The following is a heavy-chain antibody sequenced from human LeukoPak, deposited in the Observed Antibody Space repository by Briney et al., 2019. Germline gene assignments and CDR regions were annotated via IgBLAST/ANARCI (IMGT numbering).Heavy chain of an antibody. Sequence: GGALRLSWAAPGFTFSSYGRHWVRQAPGKGLEWVAVISYDGSNKYYADSAKGRFTISRDNSKNTLYLQMNSLRAEDTAVYYCAKLREPFDYWGQGTLVTVSS. J-gene: IGHJ4*02. D-gene: IGHD1-14*01. CDR3: AKLREPFDY. CDR2: ISYDGSNK. CDR1: GFTFSSYG. V-gene: IGHV3-30*18.